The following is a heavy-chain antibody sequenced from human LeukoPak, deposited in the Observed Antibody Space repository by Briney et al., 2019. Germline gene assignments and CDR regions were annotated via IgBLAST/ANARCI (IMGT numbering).Heavy chain of an antibody. Sequence: GRSLRLSCAASGFTFSSYGMYWVRQAPGKGLEWVSSITSSSSYIYYADSVRGRFTISRDNAEHSLYLQMNSLRAEDTAVYYCARDGGATNFDYWGQGTLVTVSS. J-gene: IGHJ4*02. V-gene: IGHV3-21*01. CDR1: GFTFSSYG. CDR3: ARDGGATNFDY. CDR2: ITSSSSYI. D-gene: IGHD1-26*01.